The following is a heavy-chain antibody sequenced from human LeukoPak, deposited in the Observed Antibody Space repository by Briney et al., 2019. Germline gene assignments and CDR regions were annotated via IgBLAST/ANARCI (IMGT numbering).Heavy chain of an antibody. CDR3: AKDAQRGFDYSNSLEY. Sequence: GGSLRLSCAASGFTFKHFGMHWVRQAPGKGLEWVAVIWSDGSNKFYADSVRGRFTISRDDSRKTVYLQMDRMTAEDTAIYYCAKDAQRGFDYSNSLEYWGQGALVTVSS. CDR1: GFTFKHFG. J-gene: IGHJ4*02. D-gene: IGHD4-11*01. CDR2: IWSDGSNK. V-gene: IGHV3-33*06.